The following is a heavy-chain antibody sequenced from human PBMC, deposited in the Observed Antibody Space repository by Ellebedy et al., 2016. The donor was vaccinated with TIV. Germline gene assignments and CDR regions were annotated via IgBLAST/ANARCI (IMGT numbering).Heavy chain of an antibody. D-gene: IGHD2-21*02. CDR3: GRDAVTGNGRWDWLDP. CDR1: GFTFSSYA. V-gene: IGHV3-23*01. Sequence: PGGSLRLSCAAPGFTFSSYAMSWVRQAPGKGLEWVSSITHNGATTYYADSVKGRFTISRDNSRNTLYLQMNSVRAEDSAIYYCGRDAVTGNGRWDWLDPWGQGNLVTVSS. J-gene: IGHJ5*02. CDR2: ITHNGATT.